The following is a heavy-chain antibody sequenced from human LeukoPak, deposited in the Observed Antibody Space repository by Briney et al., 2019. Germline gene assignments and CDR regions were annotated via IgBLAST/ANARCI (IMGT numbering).Heavy chain of an antibody. CDR2: ISGSGGST. D-gene: IGHD6-19*01. J-gene: IGHJ4*02. CDR1: GFTFSSYA. CDR3: AKNRGIAVAASFDF. Sequence: GGSLRLSCAASGFTFSSYAMSWVRQAPGKGLEWVSAISGSGGSTYYADSVKGRFTISRDNSKNTLYLQMNSLRAGDTAVYYCAKNRGIAVAASFDFWGQGTLVTVSS. V-gene: IGHV3-23*01.